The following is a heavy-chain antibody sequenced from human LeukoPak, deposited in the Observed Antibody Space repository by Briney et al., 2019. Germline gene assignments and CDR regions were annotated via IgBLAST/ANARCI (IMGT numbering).Heavy chain of an antibody. J-gene: IGHJ4*02. Sequence: GGSPRLSCAASGFTFSSYEMNWVRQAPGKGLEWISYISTSSGTIYYADSVKGRFTISRDNAKNSLYLQMNSLKTEDTAVYYCTTDHLRSGYYWEFDYWGQGTLVTVSS. D-gene: IGHD3-22*01. V-gene: IGHV3-48*03. CDR3: TTDHLRSGYYWEFDY. CDR2: ISTSSGTI. CDR1: GFTFSSYE.